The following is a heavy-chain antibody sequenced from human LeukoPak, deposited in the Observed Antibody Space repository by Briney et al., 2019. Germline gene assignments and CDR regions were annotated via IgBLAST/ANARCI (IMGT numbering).Heavy chain of an antibody. CDR2: IWYDGSNK. Sequence: GGSLRLSCAASGFTFSSSGMHWVRQAPGKGLEWVAVIWYDGSNKYYADSVKGRFTISRDNSKNTLYLQMNSLRAEDTAVYYCAKNHGSGSYYYYYMDVWGKGTTVTVSS. V-gene: IGHV3-33*06. CDR3: AKNHGSGSYYYYYMDV. CDR1: GFTFSSSG. J-gene: IGHJ6*03. D-gene: IGHD3-10*01.